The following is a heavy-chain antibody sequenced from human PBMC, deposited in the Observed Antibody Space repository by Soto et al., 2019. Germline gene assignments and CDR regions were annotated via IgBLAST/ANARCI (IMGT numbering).Heavy chain of an antibody. CDR1: GGSISSYY. CDR3: ARVKSDWLWAFDY. Sequence: ETLSLTCTVSGGSISSYYWSWIRQPPGKGLEWIGYIYYSGSTNYNPSLKSRVTISVDTSKNQFSLKLSSVTAADTAVYYCARVKSDWLWAFDYWGQGTLVTVSS. J-gene: IGHJ4*02. CDR2: IYYSGST. D-gene: IGHD2-21*01. V-gene: IGHV4-59*01.